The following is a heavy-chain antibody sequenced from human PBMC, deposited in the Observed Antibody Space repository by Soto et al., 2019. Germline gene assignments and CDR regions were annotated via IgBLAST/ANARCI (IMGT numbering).Heavy chain of an antibody. CDR2: LYDVDGS. Sequence: DVQLVESGGGLIQPGESLRLSCAAFGLTISGKKYVAWVRQAPGKGLVWVSALYDVDGSFYADSVTGRFTTSIDSSKTTVYLQMNDLRPDDTAVYYCATWHEREHAFDVWGQGTTVTISS. V-gene: IGHV3-53*01. CDR3: ATWHEREHAFDV. D-gene: IGHD1-1*01. CDR1: GLTISGKKY. J-gene: IGHJ3*01.